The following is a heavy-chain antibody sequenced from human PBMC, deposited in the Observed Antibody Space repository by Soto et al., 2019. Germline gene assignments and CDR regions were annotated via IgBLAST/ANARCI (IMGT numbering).Heavy chain of an antibody. CDR3: ARYCSSTSCYHDAFDI. Sequence: EVQLVESGGGLVKPGGSLRLSCAASGFTFSSYSMNWVRQAPGKGLEWVSSISSSSSYIYYADSVKGRFTISRDNAKNSLYLPMNSLRAEDTAVYYCARYCSSTSCYHDAFDIWGQGTMVTVSS. CDR1: GFTFSSYS. CDR2: ISSSSSYI. D-gene: IGHD2-2*01. J-gene: IGHJ3*02. V-gene: IGHV3-21*01.